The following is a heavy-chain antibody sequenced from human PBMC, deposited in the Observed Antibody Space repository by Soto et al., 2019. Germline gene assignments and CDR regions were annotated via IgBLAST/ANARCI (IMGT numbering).Heavy chain of an antibody. V-gene: IGHV4-31*03. CDR3: ARLRIATNNYKWFDP. D-gene: IGHD2-21*01. CDR1: GAALNSGNYY. Sequence: SETLSLTCIVSGAALNSGNYYWSWIRQVPGKGLEWIGHIYVTGAVDYNPSLRDRITISQDTSERQFSLNLRLVTAADTAVYYCARLRIATNNYKWFDPWGQGTLVTVSS. J-gene: IGHJ5*02. CDR2: IYVTGAV.